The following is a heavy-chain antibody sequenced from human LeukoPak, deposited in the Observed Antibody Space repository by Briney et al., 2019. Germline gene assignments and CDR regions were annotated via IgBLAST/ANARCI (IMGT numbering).Heavy chain of an antibody. J-gene: IGHJ4*02. CDR3: AREGTFGDYRASGDH. CDR1: GFTFSTYW. D-gene: IGHD2-21*02. V-gene: IGHV3-7*03. Sequence: GGSLRLSCEASGFTFSTYWMKWVRQAPGKGLEWVANIKQDGSQKYYVDSVKGRFIISRDNAKNSLYLQMNSVRAEDTAVYYCAREGTFGDYRASGDHWGQGALVTVSS. CDR2: IKQDGSQK.